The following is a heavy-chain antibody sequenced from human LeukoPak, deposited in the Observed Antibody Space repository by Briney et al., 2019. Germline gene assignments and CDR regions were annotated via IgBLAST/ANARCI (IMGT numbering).Heavy chain of an antibody. CDR1: GDSVSSNRAA. J-gene: IGHJ4*02. V-gene: IGHV6-1*01. Sequence: SQTLSLTCAISGDSVSSNRAAWNWIRQSPSRGLEWLGRTYYRSKWYNDYAVSVKSRITINPDTSKNQFSLKLSSVTAADTAVYYCARHGGTRVTLVQVYYFDYWGQGTLVTVSS. CDR2: TYYRSKWYN. D-gene: IGHD4-11*01. CDR3: ARHGGTRVTLVQVYYFDY.